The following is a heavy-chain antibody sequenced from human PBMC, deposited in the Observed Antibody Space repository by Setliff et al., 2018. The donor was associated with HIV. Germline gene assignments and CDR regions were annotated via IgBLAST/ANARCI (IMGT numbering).Heavy chain of an antibody. CDR1: GFTFSTYR. D-gene: IGHD4-4*01. Sequence: GGSLRLSCEASGFTFSTYRMNWVRQAPGKGLEWVSSISSSSSYIYYADSLKGRFTISRDNAKNSLYLQMNSLRAEDTAVYYCARDTLHKDYWGQGTLVTVSS. CDR3: ARDTLHKDY. V-gene: IGHV3-21*01. J-gene: IGHJ4*02. CDR2: ISSSSSYI.